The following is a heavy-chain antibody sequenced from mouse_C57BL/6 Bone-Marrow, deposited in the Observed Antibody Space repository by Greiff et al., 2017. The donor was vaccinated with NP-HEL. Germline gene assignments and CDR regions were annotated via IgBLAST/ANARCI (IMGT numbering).Heavy chain of an antibody. J-gene: IGHJ3*01. D-gene: IGHD1-1*01. CDR3: ARRHYYGFAY. V-gene: IGHV1-50*01. CDR1: GYTFTSYW. CDR2: IDPSDSYT. Sequence: VQLQQSGAELVKPGASVKLSCKASGYTFTSYWMQWVKQRPGQGLEWIGEIDPSDSYTNYNQKFKGKATLTVDTSSSTAYMQLSSLTSEDSAVYYCARRHYYGFAYWGQGTLVTVSA.